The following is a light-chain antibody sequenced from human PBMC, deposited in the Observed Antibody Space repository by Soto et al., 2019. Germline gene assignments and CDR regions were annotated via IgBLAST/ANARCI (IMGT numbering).Light chain of an antibody. V-gene: IGLV2-14*01. CDR2: EVS. J-gene: IGLJ2*01. CDR1: SSDVGGYNY. Sequence: QSVLTQPASVSGSPGQSITISCTGTSSDVGGYNYVSWYQQYAGKAPKLMIYEVSNRPSGVSNRFSGSKSGNTASLTISGLQDEDEADYYCSSFGGTIRVFGGGTKLSVL. CDR3: SSFGGTIRV.